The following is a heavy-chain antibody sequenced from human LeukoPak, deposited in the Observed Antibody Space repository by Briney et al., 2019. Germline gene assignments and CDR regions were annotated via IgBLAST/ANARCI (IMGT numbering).Heavy chain of an antibody. V-gene: IGHV3-48*04. D-gene: IGHD1-26*01. CDR2: ISSSSSTI. J-gene: IGHJ4*02. Sequence: PGGSLRLSCAVSGFTVSSNYMSWVRQAPGKGLEWLSYISSSSSTIYYADSVRGRFTISRDNAKNSLYLQINSLRADDTAVYYCARSHQRVGIEDYWGQGTLVTVSS. CDR3: ARSHQRVGIEDY. CDR1: GFTVSSNY.